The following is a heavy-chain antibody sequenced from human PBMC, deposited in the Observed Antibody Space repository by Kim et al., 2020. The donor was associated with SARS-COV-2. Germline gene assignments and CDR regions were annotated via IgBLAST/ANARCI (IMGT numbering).Heavy chain of an antibody. V-gene: IGHV3-23*01. Sequence: GGSLRLSCAASGFTFSSYAMHWVRQAPGKGLEWVSAISGSGGSTYYADSVKGRFTISRDNSKNTLYLQMNSLRAEDTAVYYCAKDASHCSGGSCYGDAFDIWGQGTMVTVSS. D-gene: IGHD2-15*01. CDR1: GFTFSSYA. CDR2: ISGSGGST. J-gene: IGHJ3*02. CDR3: AKDASHCSGGSCYGDAFDI.